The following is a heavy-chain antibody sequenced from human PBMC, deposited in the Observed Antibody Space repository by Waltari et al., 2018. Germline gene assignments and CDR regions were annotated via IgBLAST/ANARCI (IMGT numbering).Heavy chain of an antibody. V-gene: IGHV3-33*01. CDR2: IWYDGSNK. Sequence: QVQLVESGGGVVQPGRSLILSCAASGFTFSRYGIHWVRQAPGKGLGWVAVIWYDGSNKYYADSVKGRFTISRDKSKNTLYLQMNSLRAEDTAVYYCARISTVTIAFDIWGQGTMVTVSS. CDR1: GFTFSRYG. D-gene: IGHD4-17*01. J-gene: IGHJ3*02. CDR3: ARISTVTIAFDI.